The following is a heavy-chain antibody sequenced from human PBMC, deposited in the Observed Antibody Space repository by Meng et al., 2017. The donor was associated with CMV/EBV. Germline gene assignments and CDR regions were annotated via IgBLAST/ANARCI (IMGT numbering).Heavy chain of an antibody. Sequence: WMSWVRQAPGKGLEWVGRIKSKTDGGTTDYAAPVKGRFTISSDDSKNTLYLQMNSLKTEDTAVYYCTTQMSYGYCSGGSCYGGYFDYWGQGTLVTVSS. CDR1: W. D-gene: IGHD2-15*01. CDR3: TTQMSYGYCSGGSCYGGYFDY. V-gene: IGHV3-15*01. CDR2: IKSKTDGGTT. J-gene: IGHJ4*02.